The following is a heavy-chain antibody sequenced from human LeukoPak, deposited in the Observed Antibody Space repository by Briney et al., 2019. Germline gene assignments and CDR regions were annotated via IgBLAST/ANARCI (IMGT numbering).Heavy chain of an antibody. J-gene: IGHJ5*02. Sequence: PSETLSLTCTVSGDSISDSDYYWGWIRQPPGKGLEWIGSIYYTGSTYYNPSPKSRLTISVDTSNNQFSLKLSSVTAADTAVYYCARNRYYYGSGNYGVPNWFDPWGQGTLVTVSS. D-gene: IGHD3-10*01. CDR3: ARNRYYYGSGNYGVPNWFDP. CDR2: IYYTGST. CDR1: GDSISDSDYY. V-gene: IGHV4-39*01.